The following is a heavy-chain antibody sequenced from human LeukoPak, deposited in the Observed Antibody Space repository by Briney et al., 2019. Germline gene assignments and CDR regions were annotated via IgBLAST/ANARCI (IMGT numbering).Heavy chain of an antibody. CDR1: GFTFTSSA. CDR3: AADLSTRITIFGVVSRFDY. V-gene: IGHV1-58*01. CDR2: IVVGSGNT. Sequence: ASVKVSCKASGFTFTSSAVQWVRQARGQCLEWIGWIVVGSGNTNYAQKFQERVTITRDMSTSTAYMELSSLRSEDTAVYYCAADLSTRITIFGVVSRFDYWGQGTLVTVSS. J-gene: IGHJ4*02. D-gene: IGHD3-3*01.